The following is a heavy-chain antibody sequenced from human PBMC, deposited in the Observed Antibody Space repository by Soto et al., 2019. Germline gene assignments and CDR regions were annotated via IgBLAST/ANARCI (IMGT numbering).Heavy chain of an antibody. Sequence: SETLSLTSAVYGGSFSGYDWSWIRQPPGKGLEWIGEINQSGITNYNPSLKSRIIIKPDTSKNQFSLQLNSVTPEDTAVYYCATEKSNGGFDIWGQGTMVTVSS. J-gene: IGHJ3*02. D-gene: IGHD4-17*01. CDR1: GGSFSGYD. CDR2: INQSGIT. CDR3: ATEKSNGGFDI. V-gene: IGHV4-34*01.